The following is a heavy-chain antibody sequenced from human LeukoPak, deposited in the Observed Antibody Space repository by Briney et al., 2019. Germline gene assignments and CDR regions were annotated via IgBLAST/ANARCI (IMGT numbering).Heavy chain of an antibody. Sequence: GGSLRLSCEASGFTFSNVWMNWVRQAPGKGLEWIGRIKTKTEGGITEYAAPAKGRFTISRDDSRNTVYLQMNSLKTEDTALNYCVTRITSTGDYWGQGTLVTVSS. CDR1: GFTFSNVW. J-gene: IGHJ4*02. CDR3: VTRITSTGDY. D-gene: IGHD3-16*01. CDR2: IKTKTEGGIT. V-gene: IGHV3-15*01.